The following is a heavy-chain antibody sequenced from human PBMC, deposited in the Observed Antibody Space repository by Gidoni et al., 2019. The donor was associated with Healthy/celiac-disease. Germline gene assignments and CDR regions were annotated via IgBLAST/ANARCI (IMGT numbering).Heavy chain of an antibody. CDR1: GFTLSSYA. CDR2: ISGSGGST. V-gene: IGHV3-23*04. J-gene: IGHJ3*02. CDR3: ANYCSSTSCPGGYDAFDI. Sequence: EVQLVESGGGLVQPGGSLTRSCAASGFTLSSYAMSWARQAHGKGLEWVSAISGSGGSTYYADSVKGRFTISRDNSKNTLYLQMNSLRAEDTAVYYCANYCSSTSCPGGYDAFDIWGQGTMVTVSS. D-gene: IGHD2-2*01.